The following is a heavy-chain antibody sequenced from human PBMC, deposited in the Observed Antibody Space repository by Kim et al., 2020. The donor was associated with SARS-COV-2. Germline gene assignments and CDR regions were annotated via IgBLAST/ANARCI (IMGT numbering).Heavy chain of an antibody. D-gene: IGHD3-9*01. J-gene: IGHJ6*02. V-gene: IGHV3-7*01. Sequence: GGSLRLSCAASGFTFSSYGMSWVRQAPGKGLEWVANIKQDGSEKYYVDSVKGRFTISRDNAKNTLYLQMNSLRAEDTAVYYCARDHYDIFTGDKIYYYDFGMEVWGQGTTGTASS. CDR2: IKQDGSEK. CDR3: ARDHYDIFTGDKIYYYDFGMEV. CDR1: GFTFSSYG.